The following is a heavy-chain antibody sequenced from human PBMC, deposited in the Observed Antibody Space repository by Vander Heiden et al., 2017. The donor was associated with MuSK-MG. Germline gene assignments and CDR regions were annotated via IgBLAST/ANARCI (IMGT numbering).Heavy chain of an antibody. V-gene: IGHV3-48*01. D-gene: IGHD2-21*01. Sequence: EVHLVESGGGLVQSGGSLRLSCAGSGFTLSRYRMNWVRQAPGKGLEWVSYISRSSSFIYYADSVKGRFTISRDNAKNSLYLQMNSLRAEDTAVYYCASSPRECRNTDCYPFHHWGQGTLVTVSS. CDR3: ASSPRECRNTDCYPFHH. J-gene: IGHJ1*01. CDR2: ISRSSSFI. CDR1: GFTLSRYR.